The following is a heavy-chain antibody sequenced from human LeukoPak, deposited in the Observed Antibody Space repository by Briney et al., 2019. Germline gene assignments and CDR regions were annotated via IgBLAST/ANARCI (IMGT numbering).Heavy chain of an antibody. CDR3: ARGHAGSKDY. J-gene: IGHJ4*02. V-gene: IGHV4-39*07. CDR2: IYYSGST. D-gene: IGHD3-10*01. Sequence: SETLSLTCTVSGGSISSSSYYWGWIRQPPGKGLEWIGSIYYSGSTYYNPSLKSRVTMSVDTSKNQFSLKLSSVTAADTAVYYCARGHAGSKDYWGQGTLVTVSS. CDR1: GGSISSSSYY.